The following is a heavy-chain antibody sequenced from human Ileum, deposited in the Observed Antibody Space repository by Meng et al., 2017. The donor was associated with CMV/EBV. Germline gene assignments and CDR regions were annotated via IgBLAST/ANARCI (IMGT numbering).Heavy chain of an antibody. CDR2: IYTSGGT. V-gene: IGHV4-4*07. CDR1: GVSIGSST. J-gene: IGHJ4*02. Sequence: QVHRTGPGHGLGTPPWTLSPTSTVFGVSIGSSTWSWIRQTARKGLEWIGRIYTSGGTTYNPSLNSRVTMSVDTSKNQFSLKLSSVTAADTAVYYCARADDSSGYCFDYWGQGTLVTVSS. D-gene: IGHD3-22*01. CDR3: ARADDSSGYCFDY.